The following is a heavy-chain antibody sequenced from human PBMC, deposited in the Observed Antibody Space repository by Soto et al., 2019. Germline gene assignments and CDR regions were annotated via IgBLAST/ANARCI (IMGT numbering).Heavy chain of an antibody. CDR3: AKRRGEGYFDL. D-gene: IGHD3-10*01. CDR1: GFTFSNFV. CDR2: IGGTSGST. J-gene: IGHJ2*01. Sequence: EVQLLESGGGLVQPGGSLRLSCAASGFTFSNFVMSWVRRAPGKGLEWVSAIGGTSGSTYYADSVKGRFTISRDNSKDTLSLQMNSLGAEDTALYYWAKRRGEGYFDLWGRGTLVTVSS. V-gene: IGHV3-23*01.